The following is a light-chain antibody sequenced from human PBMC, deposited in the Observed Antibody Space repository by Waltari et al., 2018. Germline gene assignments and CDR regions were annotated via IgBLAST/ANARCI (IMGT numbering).Light chain of an antibody. V-gene: IGKV2-30*01. CDR2: KVS. J-gene: IGKJ2*02. CDR3: MQGTHWPWT. CDR1: QSLVYSDGNTY. Sequence: DVVMTQSPLSLPVTLGQPASISCRSSQSLVYSDGNTYLNWFQQRPGQSPRRLIYKVSNRDSGVPDRFSGGGSGTDFTLKISRVEAEDVGVYYCMQGTHWPWTFGQGPSWRSN.